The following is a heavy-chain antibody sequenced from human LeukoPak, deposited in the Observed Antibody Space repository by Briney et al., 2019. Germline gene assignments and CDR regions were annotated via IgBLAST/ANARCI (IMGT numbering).Heavy chain of an antibody. CDR1: GGSISSSSYY. CDR2: IYYSGST. CDR3: ARQTKILLDAFDI. Sequence: PSETLSLTCTVSGGSISSSSYYWGWIRQPPGKGLEWIGSIYYSGSTYYNPSLKSRVTISVDTSKNQFSLKLSSVTAADTAVYYCARQTKILLDAFDIWGQGTTVTVSS. V-gene: IGHV4-39*01. J-gene: IGHJ3*02. D-gene: IGHD2-15*01.